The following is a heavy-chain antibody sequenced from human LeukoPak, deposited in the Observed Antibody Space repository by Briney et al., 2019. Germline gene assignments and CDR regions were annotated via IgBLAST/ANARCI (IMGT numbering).Heavy chain of an antibody. CDR2: IKQDGSEK. V-gene: IGHV3-7*01. CDR3: ARARGDSSGYYYALGAFDI. J-gene: IGHJ3*02. D-gene: IGHD3-22*01. CDR1: GFTFSSYW. Sequence: GSLRLSCAASGFTFSSYWMSWVRQAPGKGLEWVANIKQDGSEKYYVDSVKGRFTISRDNAKNSLYLQMNSLRAEDTAVYYCARARGDSSGYYYALGAFDIWGQGTMVTVSS.